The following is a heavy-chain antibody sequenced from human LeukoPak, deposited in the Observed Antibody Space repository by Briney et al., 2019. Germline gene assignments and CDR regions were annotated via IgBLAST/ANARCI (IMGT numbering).Heavy chain of an antibody. D-gene: IGHD6-19*01. CDR2: IKQDGSEK. CDR3: ARVSGWYGAYFDY. CDR1: GFTFSSYW. Sequence: GGSLRLSCAASGFTFSSYWMSWVRQAPGKGLEWVANIKQDGSEKYYVDSVKGRFTISRDNAKNSLYLQMNSLRAEDTAVFYCARVSGWYGAYFDYWGQGTLVTVSS. V-gene: IGHV3-7*01. J-gene: IGHJ4*02.